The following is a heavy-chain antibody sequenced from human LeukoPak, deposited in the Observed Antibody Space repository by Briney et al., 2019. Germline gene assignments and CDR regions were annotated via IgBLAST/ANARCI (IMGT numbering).Heavy chain of an antibody. J-gene: IGHJ4*02. CDR3: AKLPAPGGDYVYFDS. CDR2: LSRTGDYT. D-gene: IGHD3-16*01. CDR1: GFSFSGCG. Sequence: GGSLRLPCAASGFSFSGCGMGWVRQAPGKGLEWVSTLSRTGDYTYYADSVEGRFSISRDNSKNTLYLQMASLRVEDTAIYYCAKLPAPGGDYVYFDSWGQGTLVTVSS. V-gene: IGHV3-23*01.